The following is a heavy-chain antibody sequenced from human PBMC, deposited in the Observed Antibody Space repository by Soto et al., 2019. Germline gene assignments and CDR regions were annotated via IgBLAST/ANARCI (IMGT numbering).Heavy chain of an antibody. Sequence: SVKVSCKASGGTFSSYAISWVRQAPGQGREWMGGIIPIFGTANYAQKFQGRVTITADESTSTAYMELSSLRSEDTAVYYCARGTKQLGLRGSWFDPWGQGXLVTVSS. V-gene: IGHV1-69*13. CDR3: ARGTKQLGLRGSWFDP. J-gene: IGHJ5*02. CDR1: GGTFSSYA. CDR2: IIPIFGTA. D-gene: IGHD6-6*01.